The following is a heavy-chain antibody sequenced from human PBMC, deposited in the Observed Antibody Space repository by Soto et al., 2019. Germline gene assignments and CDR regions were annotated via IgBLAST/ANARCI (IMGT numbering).Heavy chain of an antibody. D-gene: IGHD3-10*01. Sequence: EVQLVESGGGLVKPGGSLRLSCAASGFTFSSYSMNWVRQAPGKGLEWVASISSSSSYIYYADSVKGRFTISRDNAKNSLYLQMNSLRAEDTAVYYCARDTYFYGSGSYGPWGQGTLVTVSS. CDR3: ARDTYFYGSGSYGP. CDR2: ISSSSSYI. V-gene: IGHV3-21*01. CDR1: GFTFSSYS. J-gene: IGHJ5*02.